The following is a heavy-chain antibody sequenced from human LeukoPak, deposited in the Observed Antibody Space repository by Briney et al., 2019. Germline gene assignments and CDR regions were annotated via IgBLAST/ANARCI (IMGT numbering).Heavy chain of an antibody. CDR3: ARDLSGSYIFDY. Sequence: PGGSLRLSCAVSGFTFSNYATHWVRQAPGKGLEWVAAISHDGSNEYYAESVKGRITVSRDTSENTLYLQMNSLRAEDTAVYYCARDLSGSYIFDYWGQGTLVTVSS. D-gene: IGHD1-26*01. V-gene: IGHV3-30-3*01. J-gene: IGHJ4*02. CDR1: GFTFSNYA. CDR2: ISHDGSNE.